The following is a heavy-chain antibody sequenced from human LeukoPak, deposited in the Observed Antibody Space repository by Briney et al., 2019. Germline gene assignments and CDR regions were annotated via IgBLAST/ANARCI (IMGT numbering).Heavy chain of an antibody. D-gene: IGHD3-22*01. V-gene: IGHV3-48*03. Sequence: PGGSLRVSCAASGFTFSSYEMNWVRQAPGKGLEWVSYISSRGSTIYYADSVKGRFPISRDNAKNPLYLQMNSLRAEDTAVYYCAKTKGWDYYDSSGYLDYWGQGTLVTVSS. J-gene: IGHJ4*02. CDR1: GFTFSSYE. CDR2: ISSRGSTI. CDR3: AKTKGWDYYDSSGYLDY.